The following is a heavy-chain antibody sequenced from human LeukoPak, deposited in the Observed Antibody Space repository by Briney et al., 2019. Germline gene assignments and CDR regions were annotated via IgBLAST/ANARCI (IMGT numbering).Heavy chain of an antibody. V-gene: IGHV3-73*01. J-gene: IGHJ3*02. CDR3: TRRDDFWSGSRDGFDI. D-gene: IGHD3-3*01. CDR1: GFTFSGSA. Sequence: PGGSLRLSCAASGFTFSGSAMHWVRQASGKGLEWVGRIRSKANSYATAFAASVKGRFTISRYDSKNRAYLQLNSLKTEDTAIYYCTRRDDFWSGSRDGFDIWGRGTMVTVSS. CDR2: IRSKANSYAT.